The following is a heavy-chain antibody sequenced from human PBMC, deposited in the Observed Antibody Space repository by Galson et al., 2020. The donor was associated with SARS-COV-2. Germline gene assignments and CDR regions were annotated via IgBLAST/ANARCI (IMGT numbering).Heavy chain of an antibody. V-gene: IGHV1-2*02. CDR3: AREGVLLWFGELSAFDI. CDR1: GYTFTGYY. J-gene: IGHJ3*02. CDR2: INPNSGGT. D-gene: IGHD3-10*01. Sequence: ASVKVSCKASGYTFTGYYMHWVRQAPGQGLEWMGWINPNSGGTNYAQKFQGRVTMTRNTSISTAYMELSSLRSEDTAVYYCAREGVLLWFGELSAFDIWGQGTMVTVSS.